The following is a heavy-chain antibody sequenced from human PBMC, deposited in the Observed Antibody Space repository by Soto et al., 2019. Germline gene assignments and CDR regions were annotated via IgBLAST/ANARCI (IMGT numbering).Heavy chain of an antibody. CDR2: IWYDGSNK. D-gene: IGHD4-17*01. Sequence: VGSLRLSCAASGFTFSSYGMHWVRQAPGKGLEWVAVIWYDGSNKYYADSVKGRFTISRDNSKNTLYLQMNSLRAEDTAVYYCARDLYGGNSGDAFDIWGQGTMVTVSS. V-gene: IGHV3-33*01. CDR3: ARDLYGGNSGDAFDI. CDR1: GFTFSSYG. J-gene: IGHJ3*02.